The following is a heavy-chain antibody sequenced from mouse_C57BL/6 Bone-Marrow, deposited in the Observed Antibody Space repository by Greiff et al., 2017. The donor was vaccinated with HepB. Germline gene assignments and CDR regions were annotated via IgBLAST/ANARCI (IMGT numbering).Heavy chain of an antibody. J-gene: IGHJ2*01. D-gene: IGHD2-4*01. CDR3: ARLIYYDYDDEGDYFDY. V-gene: IGHV3-8*01. Sequence: VQLQQSGPGLAKPSQTLSLTCSVTGYSITSDYWNWIRKFPGNKLEYMGYISYSGSTYYNPSLKSRISITRDTSKNQYYLQLNSVTTEDTATYYCARLIYYDYDDEGDYFDYWGQGTTLTVSS. CDR2: ISYSGST. CDR1: GYSITSDY.